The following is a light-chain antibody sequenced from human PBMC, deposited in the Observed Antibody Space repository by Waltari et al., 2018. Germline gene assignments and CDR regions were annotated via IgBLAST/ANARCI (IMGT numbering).Light chain of an antibody. J-gene: IGKJ2*01. Sequence: EIVLTQSPGTLSLSQGDRATLSCRARQSVSSDYLAWYQQKPGQAPRLLIYGAYSRATGIPDRFSGSGSGTDFTLTISRLEPEDSAVYYCQHYDRSPLYTFGQGTKLEIK. CDR1: QSVSSDY. V-gene: IGKV3-20*01. CDR3: QHYDRSPLYT. CDR2: GAY.